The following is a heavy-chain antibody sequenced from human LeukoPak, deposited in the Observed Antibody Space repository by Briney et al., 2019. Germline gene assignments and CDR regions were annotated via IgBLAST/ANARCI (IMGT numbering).Heavy chain of an antibody. J-gene: IGHJ3*01. D-gene: IGHD5-12*01. CDR1: GDCVSGHY. CDR2: VSYSGGT. Sequence: SETLSLTYTVSGDCVSGHYWSWIRQTPGKGLEWIGYVSYSGGTNYNPSLKRRVSISLDTSKNQFSLKLSSPAAADPAVYYCARAPMAITTSASPDAFDFWGQGTMVTVSS. V-gene: IGHV4-59*02. CDR3: ARAPMAITTSASPDAFDF.